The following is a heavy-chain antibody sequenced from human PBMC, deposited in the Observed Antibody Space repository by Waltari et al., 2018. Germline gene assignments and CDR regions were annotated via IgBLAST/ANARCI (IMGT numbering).Heavy chain of an antibody. CDR1: GGSFSGYY. V-gene: IGHV4-34*01. CDR2: INHSGST. J-gene: IGHJ4*02. CDR3: ARVGPRIAGYSSSWHFDY. D-gene: IGHD6-13*01. Sequence: QVQLQESGPGLLTPSETLSLTCAVYGGSFSGYYWSWIRQPPGKGLEWIGEINHSGSTNYNPSLKSRVTISVDTSKNQFSLKLSSVTAADTAVYYCARVGPRIAGYSSSWHFDYWGQGTLVTVSS.